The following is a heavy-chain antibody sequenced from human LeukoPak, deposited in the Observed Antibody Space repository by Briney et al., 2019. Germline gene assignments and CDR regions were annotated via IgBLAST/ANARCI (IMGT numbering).Heavy chain of an antibody. CDR2: IYYSGST. CDR3: ARWGRIAAAGGGDY. CDR1: GGSISSYY. D-gene: IGHD6-13*01. Sequence: SETLSLTCTVSGGSISSYYWSWIRQPPGKELEWIGYIYYSGSTNYNPSLKSRVTISVDTSKNQFSLKLSSVTAADTAVYYCARWGRIAAAGGGDYWGQGTLVTVSS. V-gene: IGHV4-59*01. J-gene: IGHJ4*02.